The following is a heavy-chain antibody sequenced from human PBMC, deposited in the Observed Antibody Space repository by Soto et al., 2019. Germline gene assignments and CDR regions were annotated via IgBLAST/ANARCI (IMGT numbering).Heavy chain of an antibody. CDR2: VTNTGGDK. Sequence: GXLGLSCADSGFAFSNNAMSWVRQAPGKGLELVSIVTNTGGDKLYADSVKGRFIISRDNSKSTLYLQMNSLRAEDSAIYYCARASGESYPGSRVFVSWGQGTRVTVSS. V-gene: IGHV3-23*01. CDR3: ARASGESYPGSRVFVS. J-gene: IGHJ4*02. CDR1: GFAFSNNA. D-gene: IGHD3-10*01.